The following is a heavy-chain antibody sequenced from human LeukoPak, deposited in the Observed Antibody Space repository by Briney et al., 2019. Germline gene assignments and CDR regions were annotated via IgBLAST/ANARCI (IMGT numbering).Heavy chain of an antibody. Sequence: KPSETLSLTCTVSGGSISSYYWSWIRQPPGKGLEWIGYIYYSGSTNYNPSLKSRVTISVDTSKNQFSLKLSSVTAADTAVYYCARHYSGGTSIDYWGQGTLVTVSS. CDR3: ARHYSGGTSIDY. D-gene: IGHD2-15*01. J-gene: IGHJ4*02. CDR2: IYYSGST. CDR1: GGSISSYY. V-gene: IGHV4-59*01.